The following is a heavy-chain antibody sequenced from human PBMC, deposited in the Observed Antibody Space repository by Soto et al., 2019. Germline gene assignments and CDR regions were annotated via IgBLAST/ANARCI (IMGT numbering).Heavy chain of an antibody. CDR2: INAGNGNT. Sequence: QVQLVQSGAEEKKPGASVKVSCKASGYTFTNYAMHWVRQAPGQRLEWMGWINAGNGNTKYSQKFQGRVTITRDQSASTDYLALSSLRSEDTAVYYCARGSGYYLPDYWGQGTLVTVSS. D-gene: IGHD5-12*01. CDR1: GYTFTNYA. V-gene: IGHV1-3*05. CDR3: ARGSGYYLPDY. J-gene: IGHJ4*02.